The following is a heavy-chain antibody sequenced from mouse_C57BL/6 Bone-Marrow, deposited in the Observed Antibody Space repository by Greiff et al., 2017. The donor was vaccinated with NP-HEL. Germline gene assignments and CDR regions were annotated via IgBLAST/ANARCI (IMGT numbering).Heavy chain of an antibody. CDR1: GYAFSSYW. CDR3: ARRNDGSSPWFAY. CDR2: IYPGDGDT. J-gene: IGHJ3*01. Sequence: QVQLQQSGAELVKPGASVKISCKASGYAFSSYWMNWVKQRPGKGLEWIGQIYPGDGDTNYNGKFKGKATLTADKSSSTAYMQLSSLTSEDSAVYFCARRNDGSSPWFAYGGQGTLVTVSA. D-gene: IGHD1-1*01. V-gene: IGHV1-80*01.